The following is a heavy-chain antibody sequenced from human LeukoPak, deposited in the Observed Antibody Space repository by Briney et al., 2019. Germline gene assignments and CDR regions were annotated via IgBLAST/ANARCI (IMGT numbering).Heavy chain of an antibody. J-gene: IGHJ4*02. CDR3: ARSKPSGQYYYDSSGYRGPFDY. CDR1: GYSFTSYW. Sequence: GESLKISCKGSGYSFTSYWIGWVRQMPGKGLEWMGIIYPGDSDTRYGPSFQGQVTISADKSISTAYLQWSSLKASDTAMYYCARSKPSGQYYYDSSGYRGPFDYWGQGTLVTVSS. CDR2: IYPGDSDT. D-gene: IGHD3-22*01. V-gene: IGHV5-51*01.